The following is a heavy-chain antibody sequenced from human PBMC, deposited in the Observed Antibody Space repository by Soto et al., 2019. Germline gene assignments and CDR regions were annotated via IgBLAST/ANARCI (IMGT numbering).Heavy chain of an antibody. Sequence: GASVKVSCKASGYTFTSYYMHWVRQAPGQGLEWMGRIIPSLGITSYAQKFQGRVTITADKSTSTAYMELSSLRSEDTAVYYCARAPPPEYSSSYSRYYFDYWGQGTLVTVSS. D-gene: IGHD6-6*01. CDR2: IIPSLGIT. CDR1: GYTFTSYY. V-gene: IGHV1-46*01. J-gene: IGHJ4*02. CDR3: ARAPPPEYSSSYSRYYFDY.